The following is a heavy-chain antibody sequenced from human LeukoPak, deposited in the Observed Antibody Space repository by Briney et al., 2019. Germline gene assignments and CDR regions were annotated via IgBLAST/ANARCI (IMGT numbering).Heavy chain of an antibody. D-gene: IGHD2-15*01. CDR3: ARDPGYSYYYGMDV. J-gene: IGHJ6*02. Sequence: GASVKVSCKASGGTFSSYAISWVRQAPGQGLEWMGGIIPIFGTANYAQKFQGRVTITADESTSTAYMELGSLRSEDTAVYYCARDPGYSYYYGMDVWGQGTTVTVSS. CDR1: GGTFSSYA. CDR2: IIPIFGTA. V-gene: IGHV1-69*13.